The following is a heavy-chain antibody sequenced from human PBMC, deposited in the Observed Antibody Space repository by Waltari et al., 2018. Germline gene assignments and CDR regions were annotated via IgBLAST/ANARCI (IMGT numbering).Heavy chain of an antibody. D-gene: IGHD4-17*01. CDR1: GEYINHRLDY. J-gene: IGHJ5*02. CDR2: IFHTGST. Sequence: QLQLPESGPGLVKPSETLSLTCSVSGEYINHRLDYWAWFRQPPGKGLEWIGSIFHTGSTSYNPSLKSRVTMSVDTSKNQFFLTLNSVTAADTAIYYCARRHGDFSIKSFDPWGQGTLVTVSS. CDR3: ARRHGDFSIKSFDP. V-gene: IGHV4-39*01.